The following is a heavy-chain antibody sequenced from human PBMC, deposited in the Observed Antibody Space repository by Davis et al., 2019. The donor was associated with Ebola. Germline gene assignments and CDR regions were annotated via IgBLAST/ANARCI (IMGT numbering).Heavy chain of an antibody. J-gene: IGHJ6*02. D-gene: IGHD4-11*01. Sequence: AASVKVSCKASGGTFSSYAISWVRQAPGQGLEWMGRIIPILGIANYAQKFQGRVTITADKSTSTAYMELSSLRSEDTAVYYCARGLIGGGYSNYRGRDVWGQGTTVTVSS. V-gene: IGHV1-69*04. CDR1: GGTFSSYA. CDR2: IIPILGIA. CDR3: ARGLIGGGYSNYRGRDV.